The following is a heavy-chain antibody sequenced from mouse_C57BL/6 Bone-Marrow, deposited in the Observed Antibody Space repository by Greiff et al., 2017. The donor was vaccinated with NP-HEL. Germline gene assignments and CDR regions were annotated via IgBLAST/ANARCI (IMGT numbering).Heavy chain of an antibody. V-gene: IGHV1-85*01. J-gene: IGHJ1*03. CDR2: IYPRAGST. D-gene: IGHD1-1*01. Sequence: VQLQQSGPELVKPGASVKLSCKASGYTFTGYDINWVKQRPGQGLEWIGWIYPRAGSTKYNEKFKGKATLTVDTSSSTAYMELHSLTSEDSAVYFCARLHYGSSYWYFDVWGTGTTVTVSS. CDR3: ARLHYGSSYWYFDV. CDR1: GYTFTGYD.